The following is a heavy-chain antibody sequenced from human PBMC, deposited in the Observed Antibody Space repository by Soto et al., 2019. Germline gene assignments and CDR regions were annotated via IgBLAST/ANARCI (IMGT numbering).Heavy chain of an antibody. CDR3: AKDLKGVVITIFSPLSLSGMDV. Sequence: GGSLRLSCAASGFTFSSYGMHWVRQAPGKGLEWVAVISYDGSNKYYADSVKGRFTISRNNSKNTLYLQMNSLRAEVTAVYYCAKDLKGVVITIFSPLSLSGMDVWGQGTTVTVSS. V-gene: IGHV3-30*18. CDR1: GFTFSSYG. CDR2: ISYDGSNK. J-gene: IGHJ6*02. D-gene: IGHD3-22*01.